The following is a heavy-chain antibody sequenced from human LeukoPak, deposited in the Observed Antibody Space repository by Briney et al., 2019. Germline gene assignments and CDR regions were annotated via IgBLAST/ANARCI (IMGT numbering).Heavy chain of an antibody. CDR2: IYYSGST. CDR3: ARVPVGYSYGRYYFDY. CDR1: GGSNSSGDYY. Sequence: SETLSLTCTVSGGSNSSGDYYWSWIRQPPGKGLEWIGYIYYSGSTYYNPSLKSRVTISVDTSKNQFSLKLSSVTAADTAVYYCARVPVGYSYGRYYFDYWGQGTLVTVSS. D-gene: IGHD5-18*01. J-gene: IGHJ4*02. V-gene: IGHV4-30-4*01.